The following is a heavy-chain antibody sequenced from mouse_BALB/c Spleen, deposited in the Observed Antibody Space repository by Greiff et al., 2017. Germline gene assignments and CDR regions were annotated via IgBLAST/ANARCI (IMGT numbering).Heavy chain of an antibody. V-gene: IGHV1-4*02. D-gene: IGHD2-14*01. CDR3: ARTRYGDYLDD. J-gene: IGHJ2*01. CDR2: INPSSGYT. Sequence: QVQLKQSAAELARPGASVKMSCKASGYTFTSYTMHWVKQRPGQGLEWIGYINPSSGYTEYNQKFKDKTTLTADKSSSTAYMQLSSLTSEDSAVYYCARTRYGDYLDDGGQGTTLTVSS. CDR1: GYTFTSYT.